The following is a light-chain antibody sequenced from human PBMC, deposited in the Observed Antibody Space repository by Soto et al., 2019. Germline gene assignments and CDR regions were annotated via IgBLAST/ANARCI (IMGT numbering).Light chain of an antibody. CDR2: KAS. V-gene: IGKV1-5*03. Sequence: DIQMTQSPSTLSASVGDRVTITCRASQSISNCLAWYQQKPGKAPKLLIYKASSLESGVPSSFSGSGSGTEFTLTISSLQPDDAATYYCQQYHTLYTFGPGTKVEIK. CDR3: QQYHTLYT. CDR1: QSISNC. J-gene: IGKJ2*01.